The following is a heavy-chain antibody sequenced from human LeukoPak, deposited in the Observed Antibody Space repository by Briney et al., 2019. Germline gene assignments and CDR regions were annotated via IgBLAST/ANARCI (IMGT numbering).Heavy chain of an antibody. CDR3: ARGWYYGPYYFDY. Sequence: GGSLRLSCAASGFTFSSYSMNWVRQAPGKGLEWLSYISSSSSTIYYADSVKGRFTISRDNAKNSLYLQMNSLRDEGTAVYYCARGWYYGPYYFDYWGQGTLVTVSS. CDR2: ISSSSSTI. D-gene: IGHD3-10*01. V-gene: IGHV3-48*02. J-gene: IGHJ4*02. CDR1: GFTFSSYS.